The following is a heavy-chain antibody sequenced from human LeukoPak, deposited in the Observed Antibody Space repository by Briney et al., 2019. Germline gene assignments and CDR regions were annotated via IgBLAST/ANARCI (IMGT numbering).Heavy chain of an antibody. V-gene: IGHV3-30*04. CDR3: ARDRYSSSWYSYYYYYYMDV. Sequence: PGGSLRLSCAASGFTFSIYAMHWVRQAPGKGLEWVAVISYDGSNKYYADPVKGRFTISRDNSKNTLSLKMNSLRAEDTAVCYCARDRYSSSWYSYYYYYYMDVWGKGTTVTVSS. CDR1: GFTFSIYA. CDR2: ISYDGSNK. J-gene: IGHJ6*03. D-gene: IGHD6-13*01.